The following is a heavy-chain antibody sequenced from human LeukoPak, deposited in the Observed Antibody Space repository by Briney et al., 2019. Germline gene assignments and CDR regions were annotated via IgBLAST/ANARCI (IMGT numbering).Heavy chain of an antibody. V-gene: IGHV1-58*02. D-gene: IGHD5-18*01. Sequence: SVKVSCKASGFTFTSSAMQWVRQARGQRLEWIGWIVVGSGNTNYAQKFQERVTITRDMSTSTAYVELSSLRSEDTAVYYCAADRRYSYGRSGPYYYYYMDVWGKGTTVTVSS. J-gene: IGHJ6*03. CDR3: AADRRYSYGRSGPYYYYYMDV. CDR1: GFTFTSSA. CDR2: IVVGSGNT.